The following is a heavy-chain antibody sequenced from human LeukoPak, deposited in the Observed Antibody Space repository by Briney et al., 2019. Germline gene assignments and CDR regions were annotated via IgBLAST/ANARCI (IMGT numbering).Heavy chain of an antibody. CDR3: AKDAEKYSSSWYYYYGMDV. V-gene: IGHV3-23*01. CDR2: ISGSGGST. D-gene: IGHD6-13*01. Sequence: GGSLRLSCAASGFTFSSYAMSWVRQAPGKGLEWVSAISGSGGSTYYADSVKGRFTISRDNSKNTLYLQMNSLRAEDTAVYYCAKDAEKYSSSWYYYYGMDVWGQGTTVTVSS. J-gene: IGHJ6*02. CDR1: GFTFSSYA.